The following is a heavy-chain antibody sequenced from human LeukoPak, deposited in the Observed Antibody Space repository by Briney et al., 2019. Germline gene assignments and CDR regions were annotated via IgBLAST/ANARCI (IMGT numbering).Heavy chain of an antibody. Sequence: PGGSLRLSCAASGFTISDYYMSWIRQAPGKGLEWVSYISSSGSTIYYADSVKGRFTISRDNAKNSLYLQMNSLRAEDTAVYYCARSLEWLFPNWFDPWGQGTLVTVSS. D-gene: IGHD3-3*01. CDR1: GFTISDYY. J-gene: IGHJ5*02. V-gene: IGHV3-11*01. CDR3: ARSLEWLFPNWFDP. CDR2: ISSSGSTI.